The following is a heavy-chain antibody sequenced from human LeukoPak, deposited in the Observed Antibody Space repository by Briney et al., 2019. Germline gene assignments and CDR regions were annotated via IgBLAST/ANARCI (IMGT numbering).Heavy chain of an antibody. V-gene: IGHV3-30*18. J-gene: IGHJ4*02. D-gene: IGHD6-13*01. CDR3: AKPYSSSWYGLFDY. CDR2: ISYDGSNK. Sequence: GRSLRLSCAASGFTFSSYGMHWVRQAPGKGLEWVAVISYDGSNKYYADSVKGRFTISRDNSKNTLYLQMNSLRAEDTAVYYCAKPYSSSWYGLFDYWGQGTLVTVSS. CDR1: GFTFSSYG.